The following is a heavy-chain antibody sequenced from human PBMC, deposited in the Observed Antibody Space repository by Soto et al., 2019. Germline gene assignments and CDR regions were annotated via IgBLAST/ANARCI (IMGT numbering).Heavy chain of an antibody. CDR2: ISNTAITD. CDR3: ARELHHMLAAKHYYSYRAV. V-gene: IGHV3-11*01. J-gene: IGHJ6*04. Sequence: QVQLVESGGDLVKPGGWLRLSCVACGFSFSDYSMTWMRQPPGVGLDFVAFISNTAITDSYADSVKGRFTISRDNARNSVYLQMDSLRAEDAPVYYCARELHHMLAAKHYYSYRAVWGTGTTVTVSS. CDR1: GFSFSDYS. D-gene: IGHD2-21*02.